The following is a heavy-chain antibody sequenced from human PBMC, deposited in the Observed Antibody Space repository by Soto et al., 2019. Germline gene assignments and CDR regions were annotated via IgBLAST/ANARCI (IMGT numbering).Heavy chain of an antibody. Sequence: QVQLVQSGAEMKKPGSSVKVSCQSSGGTFNTYAMNWVRQAPGQGPEWMGDISPMFGAANYAPKFQGRVTITADEFKVTSYMQLSSLTSEDTALYFCAREVQVHTPAFVYWGQGTLVTVSS. J-gene: IGHJ4*02. CDR3: AREVQVHTPAFVY. D-gene: IGHD3-10*01. V-gene: IGHV1-69*19. CDR1: GGTFNTYA. CDR2: ISPMFGAA.